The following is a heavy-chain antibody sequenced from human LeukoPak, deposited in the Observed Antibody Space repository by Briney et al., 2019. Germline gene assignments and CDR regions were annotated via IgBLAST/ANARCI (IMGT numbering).Heavy chain of an antibody. J-gene: IGHJ6*02. CDR3: ARDGSFRCSSTSCYSGYYYYGMDV. D-gene: IGHD2-2*01. CDR2: ISAYNGNT. V-gene: IGHV1-18*01. CDR1: GYTSASYG. Sequence: ASVKVSCKASGYTSASYGISWVRQAPGQGLEWMGWISAYNGNTNYAQKLQGRVTMTADTSTSTAYMELRSLRSDDTAVYYCARDGSFRCSSTSCYSGYYYYGMDVWGQGTTVTVSS.